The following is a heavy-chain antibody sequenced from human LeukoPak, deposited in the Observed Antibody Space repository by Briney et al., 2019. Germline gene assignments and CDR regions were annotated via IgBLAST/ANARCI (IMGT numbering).Heavy chain of an antibody. D-gene: IGHD3-10*01. Sequence: SETLSLTCAVYGGSFSGYYWSWIRQPPGKGLEWIGEINHSGRTNYNPSLKSRVTISVDTSKNQFSLQLSSVTAADTAVYYCARGSPYYYGSGSYRGWGQGTTVTVSS. CDR1: GGSFSGYY. CDR2: INHSGRT. J-gene: IGHJ6*02. CDR3: ARGSPYYYGSGSYRG. V-gene: IGHV4-34*01.